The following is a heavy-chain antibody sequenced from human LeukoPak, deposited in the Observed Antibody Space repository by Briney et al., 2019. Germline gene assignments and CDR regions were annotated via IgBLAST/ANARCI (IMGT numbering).Heavy chain of an antibody. CDR1: GYTFTSYG. V-gene: IGHV1-18*01. CDR3: ARDSYYDSRGYYYHDAFDI. D-gene: IGHD3-22*01. Sequence: ASVKVSCMASGYTFTSYGLSWVRQAPGQGLEWMGWISGHNGNTNYALKLQGRVTMTTDTSTSTGYMELKSLRSDDTAVYYCARDSYYDSRGYYYHDAFDIWGQGTMVTVSS. CDR2: ISGHNGNT. J-gene: IGHJ3*02.